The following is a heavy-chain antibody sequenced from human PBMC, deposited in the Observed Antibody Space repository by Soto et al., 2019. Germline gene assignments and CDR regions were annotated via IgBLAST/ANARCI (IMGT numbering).Heavy chain of an antibody. CDR2: TYNRGST. V-gene: IGHV4-30-4*01. D-gene: IGHD2-21*01. CDR1: GGSLRSGGHY. J-gene: IGHJ6*02. CDR3: ARFTVVVPPAAPGDSHYSMNV. Sequence: SETLSLTCSVVGGSLRSGGHYWSWIRQAPGKGLEWIGYTYNRGSTSYNPSLRSRVSISQDTSKNRFSLTLASVTGADSAVYFCARFTVVVPPAAPGDSHYSMNVWGQGTTVTVSS.